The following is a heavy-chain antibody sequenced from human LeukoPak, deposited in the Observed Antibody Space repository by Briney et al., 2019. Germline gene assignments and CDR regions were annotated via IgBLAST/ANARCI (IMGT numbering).Heavy chain of an antibody. CDR3: ARGPNKYDGGNSGSAWFDP. D-gene: IGHD4-23*01. V-gene: IGHV1-8*01. CDR2: INPNSGNT. J-gene: IGHJ5*02. Sequence: ASVKVSCKASGYTFTSYDINWVRQATGLGPEWMGWINPNSGNTGYAQKFQGRVTMTRNTSISTAYLELSSLTSEDTAVYYCARGPNKYDGGNSGSAWFDPWGQGSLVTVPS. CDR1: GYTFTSYD.